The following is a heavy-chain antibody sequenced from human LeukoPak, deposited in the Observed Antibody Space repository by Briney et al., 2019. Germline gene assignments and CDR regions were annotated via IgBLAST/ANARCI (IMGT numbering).Heavy chain of an antibody. J-gene: IGHJ4*02. V-gene: IGHV3-9*01. CDR2: ISYNSGTL. Sequence: GGSLRLSCAVSGFNFDEYAIHWVRQAPGKGLEWVSGISYNSGTLGYADSVKGRFTISRDNAKNSLYLQMNSLRAEDTAVYYCASGEDYDSSGYRYFDYWGQGTLVTVSS. CDR3: ASGEDYDSSGYRYFDY. CDR1: GFNFDEYA. D-gene: IGHD3-22*01.